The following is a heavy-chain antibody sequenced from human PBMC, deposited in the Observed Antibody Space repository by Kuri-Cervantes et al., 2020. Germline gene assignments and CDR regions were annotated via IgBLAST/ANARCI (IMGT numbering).Heavy chain of an antibody. CDR3: AKAAWGANDY. D-gene: IGHD3-16*01. CDR1: GFTFSSFG. V-gene: IGHV3-30*18. Sequence: GESLKISCVASGFTFSSFGMHWVRQAPGKGLEWVAVISYDGSSKYSADSVKGRFTISRDNSKNTLYLQMNSLRAEDTAVYYCAKAAWGANDYWGQGTLVTVSS. CDR2: ISYDGSSK. J-gene: IGHJ4*02.